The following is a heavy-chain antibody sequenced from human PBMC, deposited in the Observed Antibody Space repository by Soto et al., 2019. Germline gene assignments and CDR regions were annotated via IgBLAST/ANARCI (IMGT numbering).Heavy chain of an antibody. J-gene: IGHJ6*02. CDR1: GFTFSSYA. Sequence: GGSLRLSCAASGFTFSSYAMHWVRQAPGKGLEWVAVISYDGSNKYYADSVKGRFTISRDNSKNTLYLQMNSLRAEDTAVYYCARDPYSSSWYAGPGRHYYHYGMDVWGQGTTVTVSS. V-gene: IGHV3-30-3*01. D-gene: IGHD6-13*01. CDR2: ISYDGSNK. CDR3: ARDPYSSSWYAGPGRHYYHYGMDV.